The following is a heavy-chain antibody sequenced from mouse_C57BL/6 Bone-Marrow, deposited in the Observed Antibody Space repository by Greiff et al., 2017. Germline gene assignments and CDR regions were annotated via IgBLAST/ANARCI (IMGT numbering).Heavy chain of an antibody. CDR3: ARSSLMVKDAMDY. CDR2: IYPRDGST. J-gene: IGHJ4*01. Sequence: QVQLKESGAELVRPGASVTLSCKASGYTFTDYEMHWVKQRPEQGLEWIGYIYPRDGSTKYNEKFKGKATLTADKSSSTAYMQLNSLTSEDSAVYFCARSSLMVKDAMDYWGQGTSVTVSS. CDR1: GYTFTDYE. V-gene: IGHV1-78*01. D-gene: IGHD2-2*01.